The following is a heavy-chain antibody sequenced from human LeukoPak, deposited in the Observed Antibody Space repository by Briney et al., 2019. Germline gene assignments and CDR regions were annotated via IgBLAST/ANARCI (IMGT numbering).Heavy chain of an antibody. J-gene: IGHJ4*02. Sequence: SETLSLTCAVYGGSFSGYYWSWIRQPPGKGLEWIGEINHSGSTNYNPPLKSRVTISVDTSKNQFSLKLSSVTAADTAVYYCARGRQLWPPASPLAPFDYWGQGTLVTVSS. CDR2: INHSGST. V-gene: IGHV4-34*01. CDR1: GGSFSGYY. D-gene: IGHD5-18*01. CDR3: ARGRQLWPPASPLAPFDY.